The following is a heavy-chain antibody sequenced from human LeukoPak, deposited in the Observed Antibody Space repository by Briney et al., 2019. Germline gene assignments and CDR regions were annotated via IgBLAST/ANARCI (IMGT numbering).Heavy chain of an antibody. CDR2: IWNDGSKI. CDR1: GFTFSGYG. Sequence: GGSLRLSCTPSGFTFSGYGMHCVRQAPGKGLEWVAVIWNDGSKIFYGDSVKGRFTISRDNSKNTLYLQMNSLRAEDTAVYYCARDLSRRLIDYGIDVWGQGTTVTVSS. D-gene: IGHD3-22*01. CDR3: ARDLSRRLIDYGIDV. V-gene: IGHV3-33*01. J-gene: IGHJ6*02.